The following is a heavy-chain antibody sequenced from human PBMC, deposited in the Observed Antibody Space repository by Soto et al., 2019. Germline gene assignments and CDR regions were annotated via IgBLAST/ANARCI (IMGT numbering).Heavy chain of an antibody. Sequence: WVRQAPGQGLEWMGRIIPILGIANYAQKFQGRVTITADKSTSTAYMELSSLRSEDSAVYYCARDLMVYYYGMDVWGQGTTVSSP. V-gene: IGHV1-69*04. CDR3: ARDLMVYYYGMDV. D-gene: IGHD2-8*01. J-gene: IGHJ6*02. CDR2: IIPILGIA.